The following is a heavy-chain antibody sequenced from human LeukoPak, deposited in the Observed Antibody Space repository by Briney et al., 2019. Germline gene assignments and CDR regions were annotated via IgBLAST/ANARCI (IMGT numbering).Heavy chain of an antibody. CDR3: ARDHRAYFYGPGSYLGY. D-gene: IGHD3-10*01. V-gene: IGHV3-30*19. J-gene: IGHJ4*02. CDR1: GFTFSSYG. CDR2: ISNDGSNK. Sequence: GRSLRLSCAASGFTFSSYGMHWVRQAPGKGLGWVAVISNDGSNKYYADSVKGRFTISRDNPKKTLYLHMNSLRAEDTAVYFCARDHRAYFYGPGSYLGYWGQGTLVTVSS.